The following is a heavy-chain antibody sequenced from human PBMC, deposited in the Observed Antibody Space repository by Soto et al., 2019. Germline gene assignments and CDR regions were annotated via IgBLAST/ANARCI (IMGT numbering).Heavy chain of an antibody. CDR3: AKERRLERGDFDY. V-gene: IGHV3-23*01. D-gene: IGHD1-1*01. J-gene: IGHJ4*02. Sequence: EVQLLESGGGLVQPGGSLRLSCAASGITFSSYAMSWVRQAPGKGLEWVSVISGSGGRIYYADSVKGRFTISRDNSKNTLYLQMNSLRDEDTAIYYCAKERRLERGDFDYWGQGTLVTVSS. CDR1: GITFSSYA. CDR2: ISGSGGRI.